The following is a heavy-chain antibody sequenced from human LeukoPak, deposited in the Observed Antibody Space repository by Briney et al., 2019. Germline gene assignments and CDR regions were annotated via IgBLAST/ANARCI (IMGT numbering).Heavy chain of an antibody. CDR2: ISAYNGNT. D-gene: IGHD2-15*01. Sequence: ASVKVSCKASGYTFTSYGINWVRQAPGQGLEWMGWISAYNGNTNYAQKLQGRVTVTTDTSTSTAYMELRSLRSDDTAVYYCAKLVERGLLDMDVWGKGTTVTVSS. V-gene: IGHV1-18*01. J-gene: IGHJ6*03. CDR3: AKLVERGLLDMDV. CDR1: GYTFTSYG.